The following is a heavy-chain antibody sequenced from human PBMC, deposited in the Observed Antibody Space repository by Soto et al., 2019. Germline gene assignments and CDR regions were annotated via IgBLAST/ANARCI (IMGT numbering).Heavy chain of an antibody. V-gene: IGHV4-30-4*01. J-gene: IGHJ4*02. Sequence: LSLTCTVSGGSISSGDYYWSWIRQPPGKGLEWIGYIYYSGSTYYNPSLKSRVTTSVDTSKNQFSLKLSSVTAADTAVYYCARVADCSGGRCYFSVDYWGQGTLVTVSS. CDR3: ARVADCSGGRCYFSVDY. CDR2: IYYSGST. D-gene: IGHD2-15*01. CDR1: GGSISSGDYY.